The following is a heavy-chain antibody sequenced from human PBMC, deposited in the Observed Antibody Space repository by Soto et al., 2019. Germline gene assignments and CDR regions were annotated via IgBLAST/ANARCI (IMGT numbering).Heavy chain of an antibody. D-gene: IGHD3-22*01. J-gene: IGHJ1*01. CDR1: GFTFSGSA. V-gene: IGHV3-73*01. CDR3: ARGFYDSRAYYIG. CDR2: IRSQANSYAT. Sequence: GGSLRLSCAASGFTFSGSAIHWVRQASGKGLEWVGRIRSQANSYATAYAASVEGRFTISRDDSENTAYLQMNSLKTEDTAVYFCARGFYDSRAYYIGWGQGTLVTVSS.